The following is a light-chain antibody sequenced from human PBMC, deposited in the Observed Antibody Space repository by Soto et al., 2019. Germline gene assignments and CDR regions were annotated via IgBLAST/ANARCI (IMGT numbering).Light chain of an antibody. Sequence: EIVIKHSPPTLSMSPEKRATLSCRASQTVNSNLAWYQQKPGQAPRLLIYGASTGATGIPARFSGSGSGTEFTLTISSLQSEDFAVYYCQQYNNWPRTFGQGTKVDIK. CDR1: QTVNSN. J-gene: IGKJ1*01. V-gene: IGKV3-15*01. CDR3: QQYNNWPRT. CDR2: GAS.